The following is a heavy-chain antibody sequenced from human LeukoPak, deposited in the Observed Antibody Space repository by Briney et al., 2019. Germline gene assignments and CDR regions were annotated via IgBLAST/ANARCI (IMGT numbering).Heavy chain of an antibody. D-gene: IGHD2-15*01. J-gene: IGHJ4*02. CDR3: ARDPGYCSGGSCYFDY. CDR1: GGSISSYY. Sequence: SETLSLTCTVSGGSISSYYWSWIRQPPGKGLEWIGYIYYSGSTNYNPSLKSRVTISVDTSKNQLSLKLSSVTAADTAVYYCARDPGYCSGGSCYFDYWSQGTLVTVSS. CDR2: IYYSGST. V-gene: IGHV4-59*01.